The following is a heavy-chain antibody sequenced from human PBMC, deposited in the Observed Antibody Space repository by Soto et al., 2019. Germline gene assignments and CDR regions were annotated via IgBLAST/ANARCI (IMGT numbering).Heavy chain of an antibody. V-gene: IGHV3-23*01. Sequence: GGSLRLSCAASGFTFSSYAMSLVRQAPGKGLEWVSAISGSGGSTYYADSVKGRFTISRDNSKNTLYLQMNSLRAEDTAVYYCAKDPRLYSSGWPIDYWGQGTLVTVSS. CDR1: GFTFSSYA. J-gene: IGHJ4*02. CDR3: AKDPRLYSSGWPIDY. D-gene: IGHD6-19*01. CDR2: ISGSGGST.